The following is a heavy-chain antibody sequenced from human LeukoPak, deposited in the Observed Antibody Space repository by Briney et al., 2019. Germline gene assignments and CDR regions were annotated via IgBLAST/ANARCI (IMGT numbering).Heavy chain of an antibody. CDR3: AKDPFRVVVAAKLRGHFDY. V-gene: IGHV3-7*01. CDR1: GFTFNNYW. CDR2: IRDDGSAK. J-gene: IGHJ4*02. Sequence: PGGSLRLSCAASGFTFNNYWMTWVRQAPGKGLEWVASIRDDGSAKYYVDSVKGRFTISRDDAKNSLSLQMNSLRAEDTAVYYCAKDPFRVVVAAKLRGHFDYWGQGTLVTVSS. D-gene: IGHD2-15*01.